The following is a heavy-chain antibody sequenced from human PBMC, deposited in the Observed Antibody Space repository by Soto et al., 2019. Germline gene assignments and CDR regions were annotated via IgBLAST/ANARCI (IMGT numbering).Heavy chain of an antibody. Sequence: EVQLLESGGGLVQPGRSLRLSCAASGFTFSNYAMSWVRQAPGQGLDWVSAISGSGGTTYYADSVKGRFTISRDNSKNTRFLKMNSLRAEDAAVYYCAKFFVETGSNSGWPWSFHYWGQGTLVTVSS. CDR3: AKFFVETGSNSGWPWSFHY. J-gene: IGHJ4*02. CDR1: GFTFSNYA. D-gene: IGHD6-25*01. V-gene: IGHV3-23*01. CDR2: ISGSGGTT.